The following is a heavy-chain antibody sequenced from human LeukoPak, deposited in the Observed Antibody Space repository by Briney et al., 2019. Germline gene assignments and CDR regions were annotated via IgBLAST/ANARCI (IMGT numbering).Heavy chain of an antibody. D-gene: IGHD4-23*01. J-gene: IGHJ4*02. CDR2: ISTTGVGT. Sequence: PGGSLRLSCAASGFTFSSYAMSWVRQAPGKGLEWVSTISTTGVGTYYADSVKGRFTISRDNAKNSLYLQMNSLRAEDTAVYYCARVTRPLDYWGQGTLVTVSS. CDR1: GFTFSSYA. V-gene: IGHV3-23*01. CDR3: ARVTRPLDY.